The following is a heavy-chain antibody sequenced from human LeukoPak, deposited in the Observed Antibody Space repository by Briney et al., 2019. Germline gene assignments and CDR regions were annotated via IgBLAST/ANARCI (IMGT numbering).Heavy chain of an antibody. CDR3: ARARSAAGNFDY. V-gene: IGHV4-31*03. CDR2: IYYSGST. CDR1: GGSISSGGYY. D-gene: IGHD6-13*01. J-gene: IGHJ4*02. Sequence: SETLSLTCTVSGGSISSGGYYWSWIRQHPGKGLEWIGYIYYSGSTYYNPSLRSRVTISADTSKNQFSLKLSSVTAADTAVYYCARARSAAGNFDYWGQGTLVTVSS.